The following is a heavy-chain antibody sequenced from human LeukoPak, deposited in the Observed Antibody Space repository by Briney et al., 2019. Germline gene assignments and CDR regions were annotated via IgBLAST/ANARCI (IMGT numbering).Heavy chain of an antibody. J-gene: IGHJ4*02. CDR3: ARFSPRAMGNYLDF. D-gene: IGHD7-27*01. CDR2: IYPRGST. CDR1: GGPISSGSYS. Sequence: PSETLSLTCAVCGGPISSGSYSWSWIRQPPGKGLEWIGYIYPRGSTYYNPSLKSRVILSLDKSANQFSLNLSSVTAADTGVYYCARFSPRAMGNYLDFWGQGTLVTVSS. V-gene: IGHV4-30-2*01.